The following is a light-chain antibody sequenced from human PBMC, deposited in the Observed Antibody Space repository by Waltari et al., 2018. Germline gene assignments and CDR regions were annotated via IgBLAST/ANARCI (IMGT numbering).Light chain of an antibody. V-gene: IGKV3-15*01. J-gene: IGKJ4*01. CDR1: QSVATN. CDR3: QQYSDWPLT. Sequence: EIVMTQSPATVSVAPGETATLSCRASQSVATNLAWYQQKPGRAPRLLIYGASARATGIPARFSGSGSGTEFTLTISSLQSEDFVIYYCQQYSDWPLTFGGGSTVEIK. CDR2: GAS.